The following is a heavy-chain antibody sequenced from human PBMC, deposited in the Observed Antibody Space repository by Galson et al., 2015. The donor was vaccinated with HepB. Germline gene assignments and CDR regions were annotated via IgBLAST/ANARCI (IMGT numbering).Heavy chain of an antibody. CDR2: ISGSGGST. CDR3: AKAKEGRVRGVINKYYYYYGMDV. J-gene: IGHJ6*02. CDR1: GFTFSSYA. V-gene: IGHV3-23*01. D-gene: IGHD3-10*01. Sequence: SLRLSCAASGFTFSSYAMSWVRQAPGKGLEWVSAISGSGGSTYYADSVKGRFTISRDNSKNTLYLQMNSLRAEDTAVYYCAKAKEGRVRGVINKYYYYYGMDVWGQGTTVTVSS.